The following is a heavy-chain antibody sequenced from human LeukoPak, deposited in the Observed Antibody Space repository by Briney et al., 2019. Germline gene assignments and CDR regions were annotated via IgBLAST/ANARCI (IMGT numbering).Heavy chain of an antibody. J-gene: IGHJ5*02. V-gene: IGHV1-8*01. CDR1: GYTFTSYD. CDR3: ARDPGYSYGYNWFDP. D-gene: IGHD5-18*01. Sequence: ASVKVSCKASGYTFTSYDINWVRQATGQGLEWMGWMNPNSGNTGYAQKFQGRVTITADKSTSTAYMELSSLRSEDTAVYYCARDPGYSYGYNWFDPWGQGTLVTVSS. CDR2: MNPNSGNT.